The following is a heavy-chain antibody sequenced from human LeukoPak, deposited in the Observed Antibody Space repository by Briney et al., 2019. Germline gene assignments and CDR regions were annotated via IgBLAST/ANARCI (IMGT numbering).Heavy chain of an antibody. J-gene: IGHJ4*02. Sequence: SGPTLVNPTQTLTLTCTFSGFSLSTNGAGVGWIRQPPGKALEWLALIYWNDDKRYSPSLKNRLTVTKDTSKNQVVLTMTNMDPVDTATYYCAHSKELLWFGELPSGTYYFDYWGQGTLVTVSS. V-gene: IGHV2-5*01. D-gene: IGHD3-10*01. CDR1: GFSLSTNGAG. CDR2: IYWNDDK. CDR3: AHSKELLWFGELPSGTYYFDY.